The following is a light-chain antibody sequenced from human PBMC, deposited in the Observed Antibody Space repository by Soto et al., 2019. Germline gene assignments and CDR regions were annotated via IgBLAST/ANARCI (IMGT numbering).Light chain of an antibody. Sequence: YALTQPASVSVSPGQATTISCTGTSSDVGSYNLVSWYQQHPGKAPKLMIYEGSKRPSGVSNRFSGSKSGNTASLTISGLQAEDEADYYCCSYAGSSLYVFGTGTKVTVL. CDR2: EGS. J-gene: IGLJ1*01. CDR1: SSDVGSYNL. V-gene: IGLV2-23*01. CDR3: CSYAGSSLYV.